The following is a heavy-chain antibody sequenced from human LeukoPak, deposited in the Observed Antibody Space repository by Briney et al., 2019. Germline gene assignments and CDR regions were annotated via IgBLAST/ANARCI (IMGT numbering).Heavy chain of an antibody. Sequence: GGSLRLSCAASGFTFSNAWMSWVRQAPGKGLEWVGRLKSKTDGGKTDYAAPVKGRFTISRDDSKNTLYLQMNSLKTEDTAVYYCTTYPYRSLCYWGQGTLVTVSS. V-gene: IGHV3-15*01. CDR2: LKSKTDGGKT. D-gene: IGHD3-10*01. J-gene: IGHJ4*02. CDR1: GFTFSNAW. CDR3: TTYPYRSLCY.